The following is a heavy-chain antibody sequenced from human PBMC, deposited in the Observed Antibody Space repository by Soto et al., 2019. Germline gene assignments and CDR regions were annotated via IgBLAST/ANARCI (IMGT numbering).Heavy chain of an antibody. V-gene: IGHV1-24*01. CDR3: ATAITSNDHYYFDY. CDR1: GYTLTDLS. Sequence: ASVTVSCKISGYTLTDLSMHWVRQAPGKGLEWMGGFDPEDGETIYAQKFQGRVTMTEDTSTDTAYMELSSLRSEDTAVYYCATAITSNDHYYFDYWGQGTLVTVSS. J-gene: IGHJ4*02. CDR2: FDPEDGET. D-gene: IGHD1-1*01.